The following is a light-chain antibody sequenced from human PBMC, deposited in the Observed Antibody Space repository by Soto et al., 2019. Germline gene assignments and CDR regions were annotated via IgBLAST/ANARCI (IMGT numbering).Light chain of an antibody. CDR1: QILFYRFNNKNY. V-gene: IGKV4-1*01. CDR3: HQYYSTLWT. CDR2: WAS. Sequence: DIVMTQSPASLSVSLGERATINFNSNQILFYRFNNKNYLAWYQQKPGQPPKVLINWASARKSGVPDRFSGSGSGTDFTLTISSLQAEDVAVYYCHQYYSTLWTFGQGTKVDIK. J-gene: IGKJ1*01.